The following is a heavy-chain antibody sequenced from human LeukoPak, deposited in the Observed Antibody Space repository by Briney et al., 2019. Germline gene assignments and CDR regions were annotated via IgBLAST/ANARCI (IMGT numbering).Heavy chain of an antibody. D-gene: IGHD5-18*01. CDR2: IRSKANPYAT. CDR1: GSTFSGSA. V-gene: IGHV3-73*01. Sequence: PGGSLKLSCAASGSTFSGSAMHWVRQASGKGLEWVGHIRSKANPYATAYAASVKGRFTISRDDSKNTAYLQMNSLKTEDTAVYYCTRRRDTAKDYYYYGMDLWGQGTTVTVSS. CDR3: TRRRDTAKDYYYYGMDL. J-gene: IGHJ6*02.